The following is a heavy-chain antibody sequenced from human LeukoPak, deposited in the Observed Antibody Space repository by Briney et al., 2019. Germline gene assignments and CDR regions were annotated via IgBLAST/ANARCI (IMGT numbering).Heavy chain of an antibody. D-gene: IGHD1-26*01. CDR1: GFTFSEAW. CDR2: IKSKTDGGTT. Sequence: PGGSLRLSCAGSGFTFSEAWMSWVRQAPGKGLEWVGRIKSKTDGGTTDYAAPVKGRFTISRDDSENTVYLQMNSLESDDTAVYYCAYQRSWEHCFDYWGQGTLVTVSA. V-gene: IGHV3-15*01. CDR3: AYQRSWEHCFDY. J-gene: IGHJ4*02.